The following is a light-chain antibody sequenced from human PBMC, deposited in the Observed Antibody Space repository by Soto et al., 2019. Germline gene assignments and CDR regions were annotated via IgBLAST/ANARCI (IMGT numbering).Light chain of an antibody. J-gene: IGKJ1*01. CDR1: QSVGSK. Sequence: ETVLTQSPATMSLSPGERATLSCRASQSVGSKLAWYQKKPGQAPRLLIYDASARATGIPARFSGSGSGTDFTLTISSLEPEDFAVYYCQQYGSSPWTFGQGTKVDI. V-gene: IGKV3-20*01. CDR3: QQYGSSPWT. CDR2: DAS.